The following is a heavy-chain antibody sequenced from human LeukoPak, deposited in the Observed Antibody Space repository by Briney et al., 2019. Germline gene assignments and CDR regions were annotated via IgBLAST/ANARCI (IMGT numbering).Heavy chain of an antibody. CDR1: GFTFSSYG. Sequence: GGSLRLSCAASGFTFSSYGMHWVRQAPGKGLEWVAFIRYDGSNNYYADSVKGRFTISRDNSKNTLYLQMNSLRAEDTAVYYCAKDQETYYYGSGSYYGAYDYWGQGTLVTVSS. CDR2: IRYDGSNN. V-gene: IGHV3-30*02. J-gene: IGHJ4*02. D-gene: IGHD3-10*01. CDR3: AKDQETYYYGSGSYYGAYDY.